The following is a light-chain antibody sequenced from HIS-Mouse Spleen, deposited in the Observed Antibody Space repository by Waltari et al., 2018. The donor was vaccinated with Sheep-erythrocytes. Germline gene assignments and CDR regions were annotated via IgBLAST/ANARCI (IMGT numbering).Light chain of an antibody. J-gene: IGLJ2*01. CDR3: QAWDSSTAV. CDR2: QDS. V-gene: IGLV3-1*01. CDR1: KLGAKY. Sequence: SYELTQPPSVSVSPGQTASITCSGDKLGAKYACWYQQKPGHSPVLVIYQDSKRPSGIPKRFSGSNSGNTATLTIGGTQAMDEADYYCQAWDSSTAVFGGGTKLTVL.